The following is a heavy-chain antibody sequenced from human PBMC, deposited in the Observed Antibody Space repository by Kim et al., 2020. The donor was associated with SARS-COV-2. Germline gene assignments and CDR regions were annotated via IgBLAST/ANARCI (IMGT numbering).Heavy chain of an antibody. CDR1: GFTFSTCG. Sequence: GGSLRLSCAASGFTFSTCGMHWVRQPPGKGLEWVAVISYDGSNKDYADSVKGRFAVSRDNSKNTLYLQMNNLRPEDTAVYWCAKDRRSCFSWYTTWFDLWGQGTRVSVSS. CDR3: AKDRRSCFSWYTTWFDL. D-gene: IGHD6-13*01. CDR2: ISYDGSNK. V-gene: IGHV3-30*05. J-gene: IGHJ5*02.